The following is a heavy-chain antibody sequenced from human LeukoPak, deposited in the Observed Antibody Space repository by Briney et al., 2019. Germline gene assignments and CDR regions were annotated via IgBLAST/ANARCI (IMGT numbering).Heavy chain of an antibody. CDR2: IIPMFGTT. CDR3: ARPMSGRWLEPPFDF. V-gene: IGHV1-69*05. D-gene: IGHD5-24*01. J-gene: IGHJ4*02. Sequence: ASVKVSCKASGGTFSSYSVIWVRQAPGQGPEWMGTIIPMFGTTKYPQKFQDRVTMTTDESTTTVYMELSGLRSEDTAVYYCARPMSGRWLEPPFDFWGQGTLVAVSS. CDR1: GGTFSSYS.